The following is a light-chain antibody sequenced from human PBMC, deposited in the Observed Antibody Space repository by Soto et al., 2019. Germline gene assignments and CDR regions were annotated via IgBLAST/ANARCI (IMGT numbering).Light chain of an antibody. V-gene: IGLV1-47*02. J-gene: IGLJ3*02. Sequence: QSVLTQPPSASGTPGQRVTISCSGTSSNIGSNYVYWYQHLPGSAPKLLIFGNNQRPSGVPDRFSGSKSGTSASLAISGLRSEDEADYSCTAWDDSLSAWVFGGGTQLTVL. CDR3: TAWDDSLSAWV. CDR1: SSNIGSNY. CDR2: GNN.